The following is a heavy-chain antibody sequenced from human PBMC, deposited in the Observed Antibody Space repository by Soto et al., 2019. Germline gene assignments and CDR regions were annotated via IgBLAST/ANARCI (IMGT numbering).Heavy chain of an antibody. CDR1: GFSLDGFA. CDR2: VDWNSCST. J-gene: IGHJ6*02. D-gene: IGHD6-25*01. CDR3: VKGRGSYEVKFGMDV. Sequence: GRCLRLSCAASGFSLDGFAMHWAREPPEKGLEWVSGVDWNSCSTAYADSVKGRFTISRDNARNSLYLQMNSLRAEDTALYYCVKGRGSYEVKFGMDVWGQGTTVTVSS. V-gene: IGHV3-9*01.